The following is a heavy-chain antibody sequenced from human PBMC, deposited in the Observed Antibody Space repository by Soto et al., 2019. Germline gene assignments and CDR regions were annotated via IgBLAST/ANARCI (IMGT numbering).Heavy chain of an antibody. CDR3: ARAHSYYYDSSRYGGGIGD. Sequence: QVQLVQSGAEVKKPGSSVKVSCKASGGTFSSYAISWVRQAPGQGLEWMGGIIPIFGTANYAQQFQGRVTITAEESTRTAYMERSSLRSEDTAVYYCARAHSYYYDSSRYGGGIGDWGQGTLVTVSS. J-gene: IGHJ4*02. CDR2: IIPIFGTA. V-gene: IGHV1-69*01. D-gene: IGHD3-22*01. CDR1: GGTFSSYA.